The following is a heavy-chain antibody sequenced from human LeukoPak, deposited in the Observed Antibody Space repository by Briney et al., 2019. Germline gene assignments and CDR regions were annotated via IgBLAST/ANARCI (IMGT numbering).Heavy chain of an antibody. CDR2: ISPLFGSA. D-gene: IGHD3-16*01. Sequence: SVKVSCKASGGTFSRYILNWVRQAPGQGLEWMGGISPLFGSAKYAQKFQGRVTITADESTSTAYMELRSLRSEDTAVYYCARGYAFDYWGQGTLVTVSS. J-gene: IGHJ4*02. V-gene: IGHV1-69*13. CDR3: ARGYAFDY. CDR1: GGTFSRYI.